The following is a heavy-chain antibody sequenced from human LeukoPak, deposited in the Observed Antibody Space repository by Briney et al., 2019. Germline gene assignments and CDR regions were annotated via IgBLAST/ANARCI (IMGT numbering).Heavy chain of an antibody. Sequence: GGSLRLSCAASGFTFSSYAMHWVRQAPGKGLEWVAVISYDGSNKYYADSVKGRFTISRDNSKNTLYLQMNSLRAEDTAVYYCARDREWELLSAFDIWGQGTMGTVSS. CDR2: ISYDGSNK. D-gene: IGHD1-26*01. CDR1: GFTFSSYA. CDR3: ARDREWELLSAFDI. V-gene: IGHV3-30-3*01. J-gene: IGHJ3*02.